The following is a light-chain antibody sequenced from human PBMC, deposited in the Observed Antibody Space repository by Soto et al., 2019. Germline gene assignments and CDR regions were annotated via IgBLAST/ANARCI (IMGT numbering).Light chain of an antibody. V-gene: IGLV2-23*02. CDR2: EVS. CDR3: YSYAGGEAYV. CDR1: SSDVGSFNL. Sequence: QSALTQPASVSGSPGQSITISCTGTSSDVGSFNLVSWYQQHPGKAPKFMIYEVSKRPSGVSNRFSGSKSGNTASLTISGLQAEDEADYYCYSYAGGEAYVFGTGTKLTVL. J-gene: IGLJ1*01.